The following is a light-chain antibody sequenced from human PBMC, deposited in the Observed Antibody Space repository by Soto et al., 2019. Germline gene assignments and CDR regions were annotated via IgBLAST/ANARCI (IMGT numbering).Light chain of an antibody. Sequence: EIVMTQSPATLSVSPGGRATLSCRASQSISDTLAWYQQKPGQAPRLLIHGASTRAPGFPARFSGSGSGTDFTLTIRSLQSEDVAVYYCQQYDNWPWTFGQGTKVEIK. V-gene: IGKV3-15*01. CDR2: GAS. J-gene: IGKJ1*01. CDR1: QSISDT. CDR3: QQYDNWPWT.